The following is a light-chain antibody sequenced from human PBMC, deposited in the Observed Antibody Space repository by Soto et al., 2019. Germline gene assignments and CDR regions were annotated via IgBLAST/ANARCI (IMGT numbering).Light chain of an antibody. CDR1: QSISSF. J-gene: IGKJ1*01. V-gene: IGKV1-39*01. Sequence: DIQMTQSPSSLSASVGDRVTITCPASQSISSFLNWYQQKPGKAPKLLIYAASTLQSGVPSRFSGSGSGTDFTLTITSLQPEDIATYHCQQSYGTPLTFGQGTKVEIK. CDR3: QQSYGTPLT. CDR2: AAS.